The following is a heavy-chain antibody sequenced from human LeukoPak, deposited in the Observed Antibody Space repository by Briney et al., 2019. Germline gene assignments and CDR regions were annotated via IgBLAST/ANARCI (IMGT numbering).Heavy chain of an antibody. Sequence: PSETLSLTCTVSGGSISSSSDYWGWIRQPPGKGLECIGSIYYSGSTYYNPSLKSRVTISVDTSKNQFSLKLSSVTAADTAVYYCARLLLKNYYDSSGYPNRGQGTLVTVSS. V-gene: IGHV4-39*01. CDR1: GGSISSSSDY. CDR2: IYYSGST. J-gene: IGHJ4*02. CDR3: ARLLLKNYYDSSGYPN. D-gene: IGHD3-22*01.